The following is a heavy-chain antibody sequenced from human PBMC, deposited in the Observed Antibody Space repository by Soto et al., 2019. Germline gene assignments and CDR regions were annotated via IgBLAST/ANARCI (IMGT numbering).Heavy chain of an antibody. CDR2: IYWDDDK. Sequence: SGPTLVKPTQTLTLTCTFSGFSLSTSGVGVGWIRQPPGKALEWLALIYWDDDKRYSPSLKSRLTITKDTSKNQVVLTMTNMDPVDTATYYCALHSLAVLRFLEWSETNWFDPWGQGTLVTVSS. CDR1: GFSLSTSGVG. V-gene: IGHV2-5*02. CDR3: ALHSLAVLRFLEWSETNWFDP. D-gene: IGHD3-3*01. J-gene: IGHJ5*02.